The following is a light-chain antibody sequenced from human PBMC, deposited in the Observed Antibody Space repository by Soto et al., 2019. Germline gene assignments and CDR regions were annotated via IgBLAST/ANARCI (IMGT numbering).Light chain of an antibody. CDR2: DVS. CDR3: SSYTSIVV. J-gene: IGLJ2*01. V-gene: IGLV2-14*01. Sequence: QYALTQPASVSGSPGQSITISCTGTSSDVGGYNYVSWYQQHPGKAPKLMIYDVSNRPSGVSNRFSGSKSGNTASLTISGLQAEDEADYYCSSYTSIVVFGGGTKLTVL. CDR1: SSDVGGYNY.